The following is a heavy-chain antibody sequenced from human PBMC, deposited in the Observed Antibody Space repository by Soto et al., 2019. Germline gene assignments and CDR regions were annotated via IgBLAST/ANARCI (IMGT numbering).Heavy chain of an antibody. CDR1: GYTFTSYY. J-gene: IGHJ3*02. Sequence: ASVKVSCKASGYTFTSYYMHWVRQAPGQGLEWMGIINPSGGSTSYAQKFQGRVTMTRDTSTSTVYMELSSLRSEDTAVYYCARDAVLMVSASRHHDAFDIWGQGTMVTVSS. CDR2: INPSGGST. D-gene: IGHD2-8*01. CDR3: ARDAVLMVSASRHHDAFDI. V-gene: IGHV1-46*01.